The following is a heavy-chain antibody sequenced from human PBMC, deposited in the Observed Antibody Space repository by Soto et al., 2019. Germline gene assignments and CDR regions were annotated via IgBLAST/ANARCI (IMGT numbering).Heavy chain of an antibody. Sequence: QLQLQESGPGLVKPSPTLALTGTVSGGSISSGGYYCSWIRQHPGKGLAWIGYIYYSGSTYYNPSLKSRVTISVDESKTQFSLKLSSVTAADTAVYYCARWPQLEPRFDSWGQGTLVTVSS. CDR3: ARWPQLEPRFDS. V-gene: IGHV4-31*03. D-gene: IGHD1-1*01. CDR2: IYYSGST. CDR1: GGSISSGGYY. J-gene: IGHJ4*02.